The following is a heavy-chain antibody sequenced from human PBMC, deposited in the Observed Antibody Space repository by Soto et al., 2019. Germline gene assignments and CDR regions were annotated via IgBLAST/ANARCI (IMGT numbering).Heavy chain of an antibody. CDR3: ASDLVGASDSYGLDV. CDR2: IKQDGSEK. V-gene: IGHV3-7*01. CDR1: GFTFSSYW. Sequence: GGSLRLSCAASGFTFSSYWMSWVRQAPGKGLEWVANIKQDGSEKYYVDSVKGRFTISRDNAKNSLYLQMNSLRAEDTAVYYCASDLVGASDSYGLDVWGQGTPVTVSS. J-gene: IGHJ6*02. D-gene: IGHD1-26*01.